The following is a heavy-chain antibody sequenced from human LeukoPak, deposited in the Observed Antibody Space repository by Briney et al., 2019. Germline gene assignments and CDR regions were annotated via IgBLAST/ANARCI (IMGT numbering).Heavy chain of an antibody. CDR3: ARGRYCSITSCYWGAEYCQH. CDR2: ISAYNGNT. Sequence: GASVKVSCKASGYTFTSYGISWVRQAPGQGLEGKGWISAYNGNTNYAQKLQGRVTMTTDTSTSTAYMELRSLRSYDTAVYYCARGRYCSITSCYWGAEYCQHWGQGALVTVSS. CDR1: GYTFTSYG. D-gene: IGHD2-2*01. V-gene: IGHV1-18*01. J-gene: IGHJ1*01.